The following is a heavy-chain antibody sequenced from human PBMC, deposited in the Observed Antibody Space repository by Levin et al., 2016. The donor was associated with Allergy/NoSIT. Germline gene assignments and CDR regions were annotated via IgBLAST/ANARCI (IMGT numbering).Heavy chain of an antibody. CDR2: VDPDDSKT. D-gene: IGHD3-22*01. CDR3: ARHPSQYSSGYQYYFDS. V-gene: IGHV5-10-1*01. J-gene: IGHJ4*02. Sequence: GESLKISCKLSGYSFTSYCINWVRQTPGKGLEWMGRVDPDDSKTKYNPSFQGHVTISADKSINTAYLQWSSLEASDTAMYYCARHPSQYSSGYQYYFDSWGQGTLVTVSS. CDR1: GYSFTSYC.